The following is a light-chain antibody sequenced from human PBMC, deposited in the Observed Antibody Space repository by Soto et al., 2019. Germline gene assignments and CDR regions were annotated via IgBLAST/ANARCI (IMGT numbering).Light chain of an antibody. CDR1: SSNIGSNT. CDR2: STN. Sequence: QSVLTQPPSASGTPGQRVTISCSGSSSNIGSNTVNWYQQLPGSAPNLLLFSTNQRPSGVPARFSGSKTGTSASLAISGLQYEDEADYYCAAWDGSLNVVLFGGGTKLTVL. CDR3: AAWDGSLNVVL. J-gene: IGLJ2*01. V-gene: IGLV1-44*01.